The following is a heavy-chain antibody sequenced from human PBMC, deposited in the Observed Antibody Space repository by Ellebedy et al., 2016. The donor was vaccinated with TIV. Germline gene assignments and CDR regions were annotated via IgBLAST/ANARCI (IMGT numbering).Heavy chain of an antibody. J-gene: IGHJ6*03. CDR3: AKEELGSGYSGYGVSSVIYYYYYMDV. D-gene: IGHD5-12*01. V-gene: IGHV3-23*01. Sequence: GESLKISCAASGFTFSSYAMSWVRQAPGKGLEWVSAISGSGGSTYYADSVKGRFTISRDNSKNTLYLQMNSLRAEDTAVYYCAKEELGSGYSGYGVSSVIYYYYYMDVWGKGTTVTVSS. CDR1: GFTFSSYA. CDR2: ISGSGGST.